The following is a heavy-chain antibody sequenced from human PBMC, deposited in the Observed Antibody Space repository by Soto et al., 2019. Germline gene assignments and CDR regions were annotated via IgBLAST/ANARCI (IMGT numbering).Heavy chain of an antibody. J-gene: IGHJ6*02. CDR2: ISGSGVST. V-gene: IGHV3-23*01. Sequence: GGSLRLSCAASGFTFKDFAMSWVRLAPGRGLEWVSGISGSGVSTYYAASVKGRFTISRDNSKITVYLQMNSLRDGDTAIYYCARDRTFNFYYGMDVWGQGTRVTFSS. CDR1: GFTFKDFA. CDR3: ARDRTFNFYYGMDV.